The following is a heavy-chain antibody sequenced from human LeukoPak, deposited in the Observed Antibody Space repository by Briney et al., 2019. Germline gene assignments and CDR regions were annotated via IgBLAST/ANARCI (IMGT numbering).Heavy chain of an antibody. CDR1: GFTFSGSA. Sequence: WGSLRLSCAASGFTFSGSAMHWVRQASGKGLEWVGRIRSNANSYATAYAASVKGRFTISRDDSKNTAYLQMNSLKTEDTAVYYCTTVAGGPDYWGQGTLVTVSS. D-gene: IGHD6-19*01. CDR2: IRSNANSYAT. CDR3: TTVAGGPDY. V-gene: IGHV3-73*01. J-gene: IGHJ4*02.